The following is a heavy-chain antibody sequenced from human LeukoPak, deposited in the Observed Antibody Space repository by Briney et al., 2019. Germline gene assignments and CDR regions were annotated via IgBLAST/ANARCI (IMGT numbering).Heavy chain of an antibody. J-gene: IGHJ4*02. CDR2: ISYDGSNK. CDR3: ARVGKDSGYDWLYYFDY. V-gene: IGHV3-30*04. D-gene: IGHD5-12*01. Sequence: GRSLRLSCAASGFSLSSYAMHWARQAPGKGLEWVAVISYDGSNKYYADSVKGRFTISRDNSKNTLYLQMNSLRAEDTAVYYCARVGKDSGYDWLYYFDYWGQGTLVTVSS. CDR1: GFSLSSYA.